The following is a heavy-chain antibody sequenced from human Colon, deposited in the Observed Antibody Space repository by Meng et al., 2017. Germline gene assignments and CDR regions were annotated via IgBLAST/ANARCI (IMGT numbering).Heavy chain of an antibody. Sequence: HVQLVQSGTEAKKPGASVKGSCQTSGYHFTGYYMQWVRQAPGQGLEWLGRIHPNTGATNYAQKFQDRVTMTRDTSISTVYMELNTLTSDDTAVYYCARDGSYGLDLDFWGQGTLVTVSS. CDR1: GYHFTGYY. CDR2: IHPNTGAT. V-gene: IGHV1-2*06. J-gene: IGHJ4*02. CDR3: ARDGSYGLDLDF. D-gene: IGHD3-3*01.